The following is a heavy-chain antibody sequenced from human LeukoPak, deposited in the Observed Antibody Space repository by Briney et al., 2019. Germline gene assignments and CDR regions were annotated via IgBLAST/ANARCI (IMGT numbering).Heavy chain of an antibody. Sequence: GGSLRLSCAASGFTFSSYSMNWVRQAPGKGLEWVSAISGSGHSTFYADSVKGRFTISRDNFKNVLYLEMSSLRAEDTAVYYCAKDCWFDPWGQGTLVTVSS. CDR2: ISGSGHST. CDR3: AKDCWFDP. CDR1: GFTFSSYS. V-gene: IGHV3-23*01. J-gene: IGHJ5*02.